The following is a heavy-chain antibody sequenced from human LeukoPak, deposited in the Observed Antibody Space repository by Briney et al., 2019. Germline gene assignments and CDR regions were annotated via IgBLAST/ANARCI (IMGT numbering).Heavy chain of an antibody. Sequence: GGSLRLSCVASGFTFSSYWMHWVRQAPGKGLVWVSRINTDGSTTSYADSVKGRFTISRDNAKNTLYLQMNSLRADDTAVYYCARGEMVQVYWGQGTLVTVPS. D-gene: IGHD5-24*01. CDR1: GFTFSSYW. CDR2: INTDGSTT. J-gene: IGHJ4*02. CDR3: ARGEMVQVY. V-gene: IGHV3-74*01.